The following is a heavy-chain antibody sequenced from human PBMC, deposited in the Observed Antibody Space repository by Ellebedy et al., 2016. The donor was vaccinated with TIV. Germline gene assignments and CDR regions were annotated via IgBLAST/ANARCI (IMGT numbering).Heavy chain of an antibody. J-gene: IGHJ5*02. CDR3: ARDKVYYDSSGYFRWFDP. V-gene: IGHV4-31*03. CDR2: IYYSGST. CDR1: GGSISSGGYY. D-gene: IGHD3-22*01. Sequence: SETLSLXCTVSGGSISSGGYYWSWIRQHPGKGLEWIGYIYYSGSTYYNPSLKSRVTISVDTSKNQFSLKLSSVTAADTAVYYCARDKVYYDSSGYFRWFDPWGQGTLVTVSS.